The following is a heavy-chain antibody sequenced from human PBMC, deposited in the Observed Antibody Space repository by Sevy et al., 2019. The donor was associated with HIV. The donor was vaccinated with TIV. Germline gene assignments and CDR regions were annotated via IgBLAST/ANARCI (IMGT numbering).Heavy chain of an antibody. J-gene: IGHJ6*02. Sequence: GGSLRLSCAASGFTFSSYGMHWVRQAPGKGLEWVAVISYDGSNKYYADSVKGRFTISRDNSKNTLYLQMNSLRAEDTAVYYCAKGREQWLARRGYYYYGMDVWGQGTTVTVSS. CDR3: AKGREQWLARRGYYYYGMDV. V-gene: IGHV3-30*18. D-gene: IGHD6-19*01. CDR2: ISYDGSNK. CDR1: GFTFSSYG.